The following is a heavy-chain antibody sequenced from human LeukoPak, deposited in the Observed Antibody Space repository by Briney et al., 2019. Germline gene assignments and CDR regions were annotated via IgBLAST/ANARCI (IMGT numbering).Heavy chain of an antibody. Sequence: SETLSLTCTVSGGSISSYYWSWIRQPPGKGLEWIGHIYYSGSTNYNPSLKSRVTISVDTSKNQFSLKLSSVTAADTAVYYCASLSPGSSSFDYWGQGTLVTVSS. D-gene: IGHD6-6*01. J-gene: IGHJ4*02. V-gene: IGHV4-59*01. CDR1: GGSISSYY. CDR3: ASLSPGSSSFDY. CDR2: IYYSGST.